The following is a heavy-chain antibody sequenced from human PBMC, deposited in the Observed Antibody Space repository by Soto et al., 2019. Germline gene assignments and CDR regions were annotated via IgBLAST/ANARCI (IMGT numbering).Heavy chain of an antibody. V-gene: IGHV3-23*01. CDR2: VSASASNT. Sequence: EVQLLQHGGGLVQPGGSLRLTCAASGFTFSDYAMSWVRQAPGKGLAWASTVSASASNTHYADSVKGRFTISRDNSKNTLFLQMDSLRAEDTALYYCANVPIWCGSSRCYTEGFDYWGQGTLVIVSS. CDR3: ANVPIWCGSSRCYTEGFDY. D-gene: IGHD2-2*01. J-gene: IGHJ4*02. CDR1: GFTFSDYA.